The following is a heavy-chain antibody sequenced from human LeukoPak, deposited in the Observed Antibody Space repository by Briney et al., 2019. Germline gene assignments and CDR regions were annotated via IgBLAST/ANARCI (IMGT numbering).Heavy chain of an antibody. J-gene: IGHJ6*02. CDR1: GFTFNIYA. CDR2: MNNGPGAT. D-gene: IGHD5-12*01. Sequence: GGSLRLSCAASGFTFNIYAMHWVRQAPGKGLEWVSAMNNGPGATFYRDSVRGRFTISRDDSKSTLYLQMNSLRAEDTGTYYCAKTHYDLLDVWGQGTTVTVSS. CDR3: AKTHYDLLDV. V-gene: IGHV3-23*01.